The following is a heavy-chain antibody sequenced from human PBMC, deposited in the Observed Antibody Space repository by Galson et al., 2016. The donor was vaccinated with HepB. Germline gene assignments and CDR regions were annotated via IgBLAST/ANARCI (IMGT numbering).Heavy chain of an antibody. D-gene: IGHD2-2*01. J-gene: IGHJ6*02. V-gene: IGHV3-64D*06. CDR1: GFTFSSYA. CDR3: ARDPQYQLTNYYYYGMDV. CDR2: INTNEGSR. Sequence: SLRLSCAASGFTFSSYAMHWVRQAPGKGLEYVSAINTNEGSRYYADSVKGRFTISRDNSKNTLYLQMSSLRPEDTAVYYCARDPQYQLTNYYYYGMDVWGQGTTVTV.